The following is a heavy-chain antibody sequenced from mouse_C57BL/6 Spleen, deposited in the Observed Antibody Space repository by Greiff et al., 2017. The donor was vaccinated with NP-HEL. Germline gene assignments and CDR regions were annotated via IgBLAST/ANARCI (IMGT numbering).Heavy chain of an antibody. J-gene: IGHJ2*01. Sequence: QVQLKQPGTELVKPGASVKLSCKASGYTFTSYWMHWVKQRPGQGLEWIGNINPSNGGTNYNEKFKSKATLTVDKSASTADMQLSSLTSEDSAVYYCAREQTAQAPWGYFDYWGQGTTLTVSS. CDR3: AREQTAQAPWGYFDY. V-gene: IGHV1-53*01. D-gene: IGHD3-2*02. CDR2: INPSNGGT. CDR1: GYTFTSYW.